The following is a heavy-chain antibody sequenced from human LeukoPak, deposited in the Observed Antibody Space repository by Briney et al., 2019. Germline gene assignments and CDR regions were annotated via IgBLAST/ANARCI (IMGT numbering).Heavy chain of an antibody. V-gene: IGHV1-24*01. Sequence: ASVKVSCKVSGYTLTELSMHWVRQAPGKGLEWMGGFDPEDGETIYAQKFQGRVTMTEDTSTDTAYMELSSLRSEDTAVYYCATVVYYGSGYYFDYRGQGTLVTVSS. D-gene: IGHD3-10*01. J-gene: IGHJ4*02. CDR2: FDPEDGET. CDR3: ATVVYYGSGYYFDY. CDR1: GYTLTELS.